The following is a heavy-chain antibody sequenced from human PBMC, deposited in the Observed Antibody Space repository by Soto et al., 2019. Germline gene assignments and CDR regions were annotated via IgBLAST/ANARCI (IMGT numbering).Heavy chain of an antibody. CDR3: AREEDSSGHAGTFQH. CDR2: ISGDATSK. CDR1: GLTYSTSI. Sequence: QVQLVESGGDLVQPGRSLRLSCAASGLTYSTSIIHWVRQTPDKGLEWIAVISGDATSKIYTDSLKGRFTISRDNSKNTLYLEMNSLTAGDTAVYYCAREEDSSGHAGTFQHWGQGTLVTVSA. D-gene: IGHD3-22*01. V-gene: IGHV3-30-3*01. J-gene: IGHJ1*01.